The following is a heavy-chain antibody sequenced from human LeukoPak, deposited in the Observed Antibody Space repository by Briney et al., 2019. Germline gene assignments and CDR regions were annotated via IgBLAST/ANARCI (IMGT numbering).Heavy chain of an antibody. J-gene: IGHJ4*02. V-gene: IGHV3-7*01. D-gene: IGHD2-15*01. CDR1: GFTFKNYW. CDR3: ARDGGLHTNFDY. CDR2: TKPDGTAE. Sequence: GGPLRLSCAPSGFTFKNYWLGWFRQAPGKGLGWVPNTKPDGTAECYADSVRGRFTTSRDNANNFLYLQMNSLRGEDTAVYYCARDGGLHTNFDYWGQGTLVTVSS.